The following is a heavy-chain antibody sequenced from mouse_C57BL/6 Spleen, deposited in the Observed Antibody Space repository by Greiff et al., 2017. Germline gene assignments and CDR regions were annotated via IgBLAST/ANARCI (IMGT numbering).Heavy chain of an antibody. J-gene: IGHJ3*01. CDR2: IYPGDGDT. CDR1: GYAFSSSW. V-gene: IGHV1-82*01. Sequence: QVQLKESGPELVKPGASVKISCKASGYAFSSSWMNWVKQRPGKGLEWIGRIYPGDGDTNYNGKFKGKATLTADKSSSTAYMQLSSLTSEDSAVYCCAKYDYDGFAYWGQGTLVTVSA. D-gene: IGHD2-4*01. CDR3: AKYDYDGFAY.